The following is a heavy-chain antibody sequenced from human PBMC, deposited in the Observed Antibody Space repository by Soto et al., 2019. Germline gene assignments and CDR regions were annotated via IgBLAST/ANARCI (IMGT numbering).Heavy chain of an antibody. J-gene: IGHJ4*02. CDR1: GLTFGNYW. CDR2: INEDGSQT. Sequence: EVQLVQPGGELVQPGGSLRLSCGVSGLTFGNYWMTWVRQAPGEGLEWVGNINEDGSQTYYADSVKGRFTISRDSAKNSLFLQINNVRVEDAAIYFCGRGKEGHPGDEWGQGTLVNVS. V-gene: IGHV3-7*03. CDR3: GRGKEGHPGDE. D-gene: IGHD3-10*01.